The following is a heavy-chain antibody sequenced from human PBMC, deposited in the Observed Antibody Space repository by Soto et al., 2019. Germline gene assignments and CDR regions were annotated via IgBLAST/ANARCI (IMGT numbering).Heavy chain of an antibody. J-gene: IGHJ6*03. D-gene: IGHD4-17*01. V-gene: IGHV4-4*02. CDR2: IYHSGST. CDR1: RGSISGSDG. CDR3: ARGGQWDYGNYYYYMDV. Sequence: TWTVVRGSISGSDGWRRIKKTTGKGLEWIGEIYHSGSTNYNPSLKSRVTISVDKSKNQFSLKLSSVTAADTAVYYCARGGQWDYGNYYYYMDVRGKGTTVTVS.